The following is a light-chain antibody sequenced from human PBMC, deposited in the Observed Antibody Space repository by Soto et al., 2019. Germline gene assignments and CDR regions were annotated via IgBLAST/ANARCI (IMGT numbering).Light chain of an antibody. J-gene: IGKJ1*01. V-gene: IGKV3-20*01. CDR1: QSVSSSY. Sequence: EIVLTQSPGTLSLSPGERATLSCRASQSVSSSYLAWYQQKPGQAPRLLXYGASSXXTGIPDRFSGSGSGTDLTLTISRLEPEDFAVYYCQQYGSSSWTFGQGTKVDIK. CDR2: GAS. CDR3: QQYGSSSWT.